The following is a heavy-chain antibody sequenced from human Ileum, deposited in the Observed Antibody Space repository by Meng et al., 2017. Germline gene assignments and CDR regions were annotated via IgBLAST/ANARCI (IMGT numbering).Heavy chain of an antibody. CDR1: GCSISSGGYY. Sequence: QVQLQESGPGLVKPSQTLSLTCTFSGCSISSGGYYWSWIRQHPGKGLEWIGYIYDSGSTYYNPSLKSRIAISGDTSKNQFSLNLSSVTAADTAVYYCARGGTAYFDYWGQGTLVTVSS. D-gene: IGHD1-1*01. CDR2: IYDSGST. J-gene: IGHJ4*02. CDR3: ARGGTAYFDY. V-gene: IGHV4-31*03.